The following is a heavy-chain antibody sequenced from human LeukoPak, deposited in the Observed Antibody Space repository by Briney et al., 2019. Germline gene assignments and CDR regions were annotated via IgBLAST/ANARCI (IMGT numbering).Heavy chain of an antibody. D-gene: IGHD1-26*01. CDR2: IIPILGIA. CDR3: ARDQVGATHFDY. J-gene: IGHJ4*02. Sequence: SVKVSCKASGGTFSSYAISWVRQAPGQGLEWMGRIIPILGIANYAQKFQGRVTITADKSTSTAYMELRSLRSDDTAVYYCARDQVGATHFDYWGQGTLVTVSS. V-gene: IGHV1-69*04. CDR1: GGTFSSYA.